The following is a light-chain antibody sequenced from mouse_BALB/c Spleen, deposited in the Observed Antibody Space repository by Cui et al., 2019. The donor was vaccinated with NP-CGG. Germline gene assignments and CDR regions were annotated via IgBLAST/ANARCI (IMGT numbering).Light chain of an antibody. CDR2: GTN. Sequence: QAVVTQESALTTSPGETVTLTCRSSTGAVTTSNYANGVQEKPDHLFTGLINGTNNRTPSVPARFSGSLIGDKAALTITGTQTEDEAIYFCVLWYSNHWVFGGGTKLTVL. CDR1: TGAVTTSNY. CDR3: VLWYSNHWV. V-gene: IGLV1*01. J-gene: IGLJ1*01.